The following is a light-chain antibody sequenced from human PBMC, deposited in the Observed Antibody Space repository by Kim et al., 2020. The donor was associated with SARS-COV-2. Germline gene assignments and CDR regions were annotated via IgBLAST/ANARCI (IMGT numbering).Light chain of an antibody. CDR1: QDIHRA. V-gene: IGKV1-NL1*01. J-gene: IGKJ1*01. Sequence: DIQMTQSPSSLSASVGENVTITCRASQDIHRALAWYQQKPGEAPNLLLYATSRLESGVPSRFRGSGSGTDYTLTVSSLQPEDFATYYCQQYYRVPAWTFGQGTKVDIK. CDR3: QQYYRVPAWT. CDR2: ATS.